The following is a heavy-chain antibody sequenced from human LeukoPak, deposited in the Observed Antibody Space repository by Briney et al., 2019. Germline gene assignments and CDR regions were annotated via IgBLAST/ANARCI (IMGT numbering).Heavy chain of an antibody. Sequence: GGSLRLSCAASGFTFSSYAMSWVRPAPGEGLEWVSAISGSCGSTYYADSVKGRFTISRDNSKTTLYLQMNSLRAEDTAVYYCAVRDGYGTHDAFDIWGQGTMVTVSS. V-gene: IGHV3-23*01. D-gene: IGHD5-12*01. CDR3: AVRDGYGTHDAFDI. CDR2: ISGSCGST. CDR1: GFTFSSYA. J-gene: IGHJ3*02.